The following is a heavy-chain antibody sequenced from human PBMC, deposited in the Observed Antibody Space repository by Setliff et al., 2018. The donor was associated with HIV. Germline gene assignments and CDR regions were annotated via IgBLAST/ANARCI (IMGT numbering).Heavy chain of an antibody. Sequence: ASVKVSCKVSGYSVTELSIHWVRQAPGKGLEWMGGVDPEDGATIYAQKFQGRVTMTEDTSTDTANMELSSLRSEDTAVYYCATARSSGRYGYYYYMDVWGKGTTVTVSS. CDR3: ATARSSGRYGYYYYMDV. D-gene: IGHD1-26*01. CDR2: VDPEDGAT. V-gene: IGHV1-24*01. CDR1: GYSVTELS. J-gene: IGHJ6*03.